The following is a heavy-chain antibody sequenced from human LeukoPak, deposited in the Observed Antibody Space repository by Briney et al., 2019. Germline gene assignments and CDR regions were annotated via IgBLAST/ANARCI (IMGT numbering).Heavy chain of an antibody. V-gene: IGHV3-74*01. CDR1: GFTFRNYW. Sequence: GGSLRLSCAASGFTFRNYWMHWVRQVPGKGPVWVSRITNDGNTRTYADSAEGRFTVSRDNAKNTLYLQMNSLRADDTAVYYCIREVSGSSYFEYWGQGTLVTVSS. D-gene: IGHD1-26*01. J-gene: IGHJ4*02. CDR3: IREVSGSSYFEY. CDR2: ITNDGNTR.